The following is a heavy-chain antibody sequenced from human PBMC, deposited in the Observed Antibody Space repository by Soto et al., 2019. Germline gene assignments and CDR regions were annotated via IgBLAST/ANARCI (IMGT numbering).Heavy chain of an antibody. CDR1: GFTFSSYG. J-gene: IGHJ3*02. D-gene: IGHD3-3*01. Sequence: PGGSLRLSCAAPGFTFSSYGMHWVRQAPGKGLEWVAVISYDGSNKYYADSVKGRFTISRDNSKNTLYLQMNSLRAEDTAVYYCAKSPGGYYSFDICGQGTMVTVSS. CDR3: AKSPGGYYSFDI. CDR2: ISYDGSNK. V-gene: IGHV3-30*18.